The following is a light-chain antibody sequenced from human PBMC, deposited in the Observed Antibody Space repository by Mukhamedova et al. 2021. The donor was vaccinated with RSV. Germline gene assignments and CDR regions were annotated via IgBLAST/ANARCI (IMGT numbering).Light chain of an antibody. V-gene: IGLV2-14*01. J-gene: IGLJ3*02. CDR2: EVS. CDR1: SSDVGGYNY. Sequence: ISCTGTSSDVGGYNYVSWYQQHPGKAPKLMIYEVSNRPSGVSNRFSGSKSGNTASLTISGLQAEDEADYYCSSYTSSSTLGFGG. CDR3: SSYTSSSTLG.